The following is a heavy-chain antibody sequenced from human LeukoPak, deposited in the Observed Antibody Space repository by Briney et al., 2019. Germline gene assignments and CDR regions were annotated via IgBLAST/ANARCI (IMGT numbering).Heavy chain of an antibody. Sequence: VASVKVSCKASGYTFTSYAVHWVRQAPGQRPEWMGWMNIGYGNTKYSQNFQDRITFIRDASANTVYMDLSSLRSEDTAVYYCARSEILDYYYGSGRYFDCWGQGSLVTVSS. V-gene: IGHV1-3*04. D-gene: IGHD3-10*01. CDR1: GYTFTSYA. CDR3: ARSEILDYYYGSGRYFDC. J-gene: IGHJ4*02. CDR2: MNIGYGNT.